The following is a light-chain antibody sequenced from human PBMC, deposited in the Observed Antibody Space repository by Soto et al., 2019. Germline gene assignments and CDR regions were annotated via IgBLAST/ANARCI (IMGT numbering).Light chain of an antibody. CDR1: SSDVGDYKY. CDR3: SSYTNSSVL. CDR2: DVS. Sequence: QSALTQPASVSGSPGQSITISCTGTSSDVGDYKYASWYQQHPGRAPKLMIYDVSDRPSGVSDRFSGSESGNTASLTISGLQAEDEADYYCSSYTNSSVLFGGGTQLTVL. V-gene: IGLV2-14*03. J-gene: IGLJ2*01.